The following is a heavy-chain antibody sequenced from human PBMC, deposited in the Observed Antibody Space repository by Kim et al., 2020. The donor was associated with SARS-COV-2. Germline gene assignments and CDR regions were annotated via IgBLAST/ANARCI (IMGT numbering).Heavy chain of an antibody. J-gene: IGHJ5*02. CDR2: T. CDR3: VRRGVGQAFDP. V-gene: IGHV4-39*07. Sequence: TYYNPSLKSRVTISVDTSKNQFSLKLSSMTAADTAVYYCVRRGVGQAFDPWGQGTLVTVSS.